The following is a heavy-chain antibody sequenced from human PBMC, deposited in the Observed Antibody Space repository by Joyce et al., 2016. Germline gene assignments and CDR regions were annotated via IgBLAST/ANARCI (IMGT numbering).Heavy chain of an antibody. V-gene: IGHV1-69*06. D-gene: IGHD6-13*01. J-gene: IGHJ4*02. CDR2: FIAIFDTP. CDR1: GTTFSVHA. Sequence: QVQLVQSGAELKKPWCSVMVSCQASGTTFSVHAVSWVRQAPGQELAWVGGFIAIFDTPKYAQKFQGRVTSTTDKSTSTAYMEMSSLKSDDTAIYYCARDGIPASGKKNYFDYWGQGTLVSVSS. CDR3: ARDGIPASGKKNYFDY.